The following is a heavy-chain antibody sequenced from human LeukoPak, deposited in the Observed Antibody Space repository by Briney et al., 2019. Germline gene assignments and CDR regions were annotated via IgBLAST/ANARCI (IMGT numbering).Heavy chain of an antibody. Sequence: GGSLRLSCAASGFTFSSYSMNWVRQAPGKGLEWVSSISSSSYIYYADSVKGRFTISRDNARKSLYLQMNSLRAEDTAVYYCARDHEAYCSGGSCSHYDYWGQGTLVTVSS. D-gene: IGHD2-15*01. CDR3: ARDHEAYCSGGSCSHYDY. J-gene: IGHJ4*02. CDR1: GFTFSSYS. CDR2: ISSSSYI. V-gene: IGHV3-21*01.